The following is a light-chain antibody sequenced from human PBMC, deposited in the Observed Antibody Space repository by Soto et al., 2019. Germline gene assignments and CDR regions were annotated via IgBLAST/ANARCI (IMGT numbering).Light chain of an antibody. J-gene: IGLJ3*02. CDR3: SSFASSNTWV. V-gene: IGLV2-8*01. Sequence: QSALTQPPSASGSPGQSVTISCTGTSSDVGAYNYVSWYQQHGGKAPKLVIYEVTQRPSGVPDRFSGSKSANAASLTVSGLQAEDEADYNCSSFASSNTWVLGGGTKLTVL. CDR1: SSDVGAYNY. CDR2: EVT.